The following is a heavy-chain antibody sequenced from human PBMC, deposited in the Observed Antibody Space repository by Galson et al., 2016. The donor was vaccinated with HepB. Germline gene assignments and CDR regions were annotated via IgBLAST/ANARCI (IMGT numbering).Heavy chain of an antibody. V-gene: IGHV3-43*01. D-gene: IGHD1-14*01. CDR3: ARGRRNRGAVDV. CDR1: GFTFDDYT. Sequence: SLRLSCAASGFTFDDYTMHWVRQAPGKGLEWVSLVSWDATTIYYADSVKGRFTISRDNSKNTLYLQVNSLRAEDAAVYYCARGRRNRGAVDVWGQGTMVTVSS. CDR2: VSWDATTI. J-gene: IGHJ3*01.